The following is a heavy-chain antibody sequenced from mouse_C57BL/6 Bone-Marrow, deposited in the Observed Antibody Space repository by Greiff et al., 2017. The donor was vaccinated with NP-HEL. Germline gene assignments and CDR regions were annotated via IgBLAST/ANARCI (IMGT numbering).Heavy chain of an antibody. J-gene: IGHJ4*01. CDR2: INPNNGGT. V-gene: IGHV1-26*01. CDR3: ARRVYYAYLNYYAMDY. CDR1: GYTFTDYY. Sequence: EVQLQQSGPELVKPGASVKISCKASGYTFTDYYMNWVKQSRGKSLEWIGDINPNNGGTSYNQKFKGKATLTVDKSSSTAYMELRSLTSEDSAVYYCARRVYYAYLNYYAMDYWGQGTSVTVSS. D-gene: IGHD2-1*01.